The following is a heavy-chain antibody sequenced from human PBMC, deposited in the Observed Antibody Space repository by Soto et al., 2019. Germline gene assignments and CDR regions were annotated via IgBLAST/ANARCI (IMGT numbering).Heavy chain of an antibody. V-gene: IGHV4-61*01. J-gene: IGHJ4*02. CDR2: IYYSGST. CDR1: GGSVSSGSYY. D-gene: IGHD3-3*01. CDR3: VRGEGCDFWSQQLDY. Sequence: PSETLSLTCTVSGGSVSSGSYYWSWIRQPPGKGLEWIGYIYYSGSTNYNPSLKSRVTISVDTSKNQFSLKLSSVTAADTAVYSFVRGEGCDFWSQQLDYSGQRTLVTVSS.